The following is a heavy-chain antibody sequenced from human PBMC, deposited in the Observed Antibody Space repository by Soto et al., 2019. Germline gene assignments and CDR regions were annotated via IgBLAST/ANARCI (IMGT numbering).Heavy chain of an antibody. J-gene: IGHJ4*02. CDR1: GGSVSSGGSF. Sequence: QAQLQESGPGLVKPSETLSLTCTVSGGSVSSGGSFWSWIRQPPGKKGLEWIGYIYYRGSTNYNPSPKSRATTSVDSPKDQVSPKLSSVTATDTAGYNCARRVLDGGIDWGQGILVTVSS. CDR2: IYYRGST. CDR3: ARRVLDGGID. D-gene: IGHD3-16*02. V-gene: IGHV4-61*08.